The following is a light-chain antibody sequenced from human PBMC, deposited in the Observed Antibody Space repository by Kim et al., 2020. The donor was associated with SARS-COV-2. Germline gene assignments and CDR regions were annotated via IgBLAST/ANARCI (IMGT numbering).Light chain of an antibody. V-gene: IGKV1-39*01. CDR1: QSISSY. CDR3: QQSYSTPSIT. Sequence: SVGDRVTLTCRASQSISSYLNWYQQKPGKAPNLLIYAASSLQSGVPSRFSGSGSGTDFTLSISSLQPEDFATYYCQQSYSTPSITFGQGTRLEIK. J-gene: IGKJ5*01. CDR2: AAS.